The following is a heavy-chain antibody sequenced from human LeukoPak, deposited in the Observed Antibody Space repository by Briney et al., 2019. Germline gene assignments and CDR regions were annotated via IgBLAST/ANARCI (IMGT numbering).Heavy chain of an antibody. J-gene: IGHJ5*02. V-gene: IGHV4-34*01. CDR3: ARGSSWNTYNWFDP. D-gene: IGHD6-13*01. CDR2: INHSGST. CDR1: GGSFSGYY. Sequence: SETLSLTCAVYGGSFSGYYWSWIRQPPGKGLEWIGEINHSGSTNYNPSLKSRVTISVDTSKNQFSLKLSSVTAADTAVYYCARGSSWNTYNWFDPWGQGTLVTVSS.